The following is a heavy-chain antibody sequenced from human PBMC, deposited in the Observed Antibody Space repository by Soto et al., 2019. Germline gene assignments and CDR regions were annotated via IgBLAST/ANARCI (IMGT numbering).Heavy chain of an antibody. J-gene: IGHJ4*02. CDR3: ARRGLGYDFWSGYYDSPFDY. Sequence: QVQLVQSGAEVKKPGASVKVSCKASGYTFTSYGISWVRQAPGQGLEWMGWISAYNGNTNYAQKLQGRVTMTTDTTTSTAYMELRSLGSDDTAVYYCARRGLGYDFWSGYYDSPFDYWGQGTLVTVSS. V-gene: IGHV1-18*01. CDR2: ISAYNGNT. D-gene: IGHD3-3*01. CDR1: GYTFTSYG.